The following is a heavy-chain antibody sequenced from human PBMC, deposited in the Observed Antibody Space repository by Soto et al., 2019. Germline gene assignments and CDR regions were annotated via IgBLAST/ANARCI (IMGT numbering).Heavy chain of an antibody. V-gene: IGHV3-30-3*01. J-gene: IGHJ4*02. CDR3: ARDEYGAYDY. D-gene: IGHD4-17*01. Sequence: QVQLVESGGGVVQPGRSLRLSCAASGFTFSSYAMHGVRQAPGKGLEWVAVISYDGSNKYYADSVKGRFTISRDNSKNTLYLQMNSLRAEDTAVYYCARDEYGAYDYWGQGTLVTVSS. CDR1: GFTFSSYA. CDR2: ISYDGSNK.